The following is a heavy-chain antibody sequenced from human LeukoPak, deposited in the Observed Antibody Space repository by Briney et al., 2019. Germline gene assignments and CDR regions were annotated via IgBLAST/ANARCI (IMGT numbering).Heavy chain of an antibody. CDR2: INHSGST. CDR1: GGSFSGYY. V-gene: IGHV4-34*01. CDR3: ARVTAVYSYGSSFDY. Sequence: KPSETLSLTCAVYGGSFSGYYWSWIRQPPGKGLEWIGEINHSGSTNYNPSLKSRVTISVDTSKNQFSLKLCSVTAADTAVYYCARVTAVYSYGSSFDYWGQGTLVTVSS. J-gene: IGHJ4*02. D-gene: IGHD5-18*01.